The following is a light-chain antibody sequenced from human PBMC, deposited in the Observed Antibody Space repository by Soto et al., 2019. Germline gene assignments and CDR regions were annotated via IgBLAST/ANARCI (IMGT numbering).Light chain of an antibody. J-gene: IGLJ1*01. CDR2: TNT. CDR3: AAWDASLNGSV. CDR1: RSNIGSNT. V-gene: IGLV1-44*01. Sequence: QSVLTQPPSASGTPGQRVTISCSGSRSNIGSNTVSWYQQVPGTAPKLLIYTNTQRPSGVPDRFSGSKSGTSASLAISGLQSEDEADYYCAAWDASLNGSVFGPGTKVTVL.